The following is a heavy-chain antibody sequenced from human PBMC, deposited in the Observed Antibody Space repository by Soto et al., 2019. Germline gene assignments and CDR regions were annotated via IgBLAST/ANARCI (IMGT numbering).Heavy chain of an antibody. CDR1: GGSISSYY. J-gene: IGHJ5*02. Sequence: ASETLSLTCTVSGGSISSYYLSWIRQPPGKGLEWIGYIYYSGSTNYNPSLKSRVTISVDTSKNQFSLKLSSVTAADTAVYYCARDFSWNWFDPWGQGTLVTVSS. V-gene: IGHV4-59*01. CDR3: ARDFSWNWFDP. CDR2: IYYSGST.